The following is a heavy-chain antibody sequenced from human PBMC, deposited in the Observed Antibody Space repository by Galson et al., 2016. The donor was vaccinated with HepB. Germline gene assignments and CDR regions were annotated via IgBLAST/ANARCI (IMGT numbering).Heavy chain of an antibody. CDR2: INQDGSVT. D-gene: IGHD2-2*01. J-gene: IGHJ4*02. CDR1: GFTFSTYW. Sequence: SLRLSCAASGFTFSTYWLSWVRQAPGKGLEWVASINQDGSVTHYVDSVKGRFTISRDHAKNSLYLQMNSLRVEDTAVYYCARLGPVLDVTIYDYWGQGTLVTVSS. V-gene: IGHV3-7*01. CDR3: ARLGPVLDVTIYDY.